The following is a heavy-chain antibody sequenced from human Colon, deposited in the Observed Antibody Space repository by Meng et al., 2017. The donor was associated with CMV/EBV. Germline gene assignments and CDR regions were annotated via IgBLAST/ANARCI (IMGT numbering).Heavy chain of an antibody. D-gene: IGHD2-8*01. Sequence: GESLKISCAASGSSVSNSWMIWVRRAPGKGLEWVAKTNEDGSDKYYVDSVKGRFTIFRDNAKNSVYLQMNSLRAEDTAVYYCASTGPLYGLYFCYWGQGTLVTVSS. CDR2: TNEDGSDK. CDR1: GSSVSNSW. V-gene: IGHV3-7*01. J-gene: IGHJ4*02. CDR3: ASTGPLYGLYFCY.